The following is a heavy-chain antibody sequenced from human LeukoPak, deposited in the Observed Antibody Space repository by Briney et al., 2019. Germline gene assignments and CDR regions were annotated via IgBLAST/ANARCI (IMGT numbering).Heavy chain of an antibody. D-gene: IGHD1-26*01. CDR3: ARVRSGSSVFDY. V-gene: IGHV4-4*02. CDR2: IYHSGST. CDR1: AGSISSSNW. J-gene: IGHJ4*02. Sequence: SETLSLTCAVSAGSISSSNWWSWVRQPPGKGLEWIGEIYHSGSTNYNPPLKGRVTISVDKSENQFSLRLSFVTAADTAVYYCARVRSGSSVFDYWGQGTLVTVSS.